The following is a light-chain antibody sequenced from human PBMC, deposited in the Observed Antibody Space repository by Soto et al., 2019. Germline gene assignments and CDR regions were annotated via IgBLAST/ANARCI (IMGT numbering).Light chain of an antibody. Sequence: QSALTQPASVSGSPGQSITITCTGTTSDIGSYNYVSWYLQDPGKAPKLIIYDVSYRPSGVSNRFSGSKSGNTASLTISALQDDDEVDYYCSSYTSSSTYVFGTGTKVTVL. V-gene: IGLV2-14*01. J-gene: IGLJ1*01. CDR1: TSDIGSYNY. CDR2: DVS. CDR3: SSYTSSSTYV.